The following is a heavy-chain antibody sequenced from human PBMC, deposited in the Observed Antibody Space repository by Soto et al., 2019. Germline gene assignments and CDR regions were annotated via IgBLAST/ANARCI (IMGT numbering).Heavy chain of an antibody. CDR1: GYTFCNYG. D-gene: IGHD2-2*01. V-gene: IGHV1-18*01. J-gene: IGHJ5*02. CDR2: ISLYSDGT. Sequence: QVQLVQSGGEVKRPGASVKVSCKTSGYTFCNYGITWVRQAPGQPLEWLGWISLYSDGTNYGQKFQGRVYMTTDTSTTTAYMELRSLRSEDTAVYSCARVVPGAEAWFGPWGQVTLVTVSS. CDR3: ARVVPGAEAWFGP.